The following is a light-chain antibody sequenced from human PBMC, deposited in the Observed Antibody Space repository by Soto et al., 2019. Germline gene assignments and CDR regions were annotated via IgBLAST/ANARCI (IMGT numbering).Light chain of an antibody. CDR2: DAS. Sequence: DIQMTQSPSTLSASVGDRVTITCRASQSISSWLAWYQQKPGRAPKLLIYDASSLESGVPSRFSGSGSGTEFTLTISSLQPDDFATYYCQQYNIRTTFGQGTKVDIK. CDR3: QQYNIRTT. CDR1: QSISSW. V-gene: IGKV1-5*01. J-gene: IGKJ1*01.